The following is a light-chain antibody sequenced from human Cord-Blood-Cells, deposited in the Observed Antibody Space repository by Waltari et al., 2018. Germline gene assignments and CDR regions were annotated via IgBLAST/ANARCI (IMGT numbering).Light chain of an antibody. CDR2: DVS. J-gene: IGLJ1*01. CDR1: SSDVGGYNY. CDR3: SSYTSSSSYV. Sequence: QSALTQPASVSGSPGQSITISCTGTSSDVGGYNYVSGYQQHPGKAPKLRIYDVSNRPSGVSNRFSGSKSGNTASLTISGLQAEDEADYYCSSYTSSSSYVFGTGTKVTVL. V-gene: IGLV2-14*01.